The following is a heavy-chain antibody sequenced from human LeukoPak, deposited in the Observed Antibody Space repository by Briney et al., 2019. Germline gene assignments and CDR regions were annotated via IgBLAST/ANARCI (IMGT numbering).Heavy chain of an antibody. CDR3: ARGGLRKSSFDY. Sequence: SETLSLTCTVSGGSISSHYWSWIRQPPGKGLEWIGYIYYSGSTNYNPSLKSRVTISVDTSRNQFSLKLSSVTAADTAVYYCARGGLRKSSFDYWGQGTTVTVSS. V-gene: IGHV4-59*11. CDR2: IYYSGST. J-gene: IGHJ4*03. D-gene: IGHD1-14*01. CDR1: GGSISSHY.